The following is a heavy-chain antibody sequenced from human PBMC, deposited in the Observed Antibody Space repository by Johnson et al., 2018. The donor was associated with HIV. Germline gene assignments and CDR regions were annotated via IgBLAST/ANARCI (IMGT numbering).Heavy chain of an antibody. CDR1: DFTVSSNY. Sequence: QVQLVESGGGLVKPGRSLRLSCAASDFTVSSNYMNWVRQAPGKGLEWVAAISYDGSNKYYADSVKGRFTISRANAKNSLYLQMNSLRAEDTALYYCVIVGATLDIWGQGTMVTVSS. D-gene: IGHD1-26*01. CDR2: ISYDGSNK. J-gene: IGHJ3*02. CDR3: VIVGATLDI. V-gene: IGHV3-30*03.